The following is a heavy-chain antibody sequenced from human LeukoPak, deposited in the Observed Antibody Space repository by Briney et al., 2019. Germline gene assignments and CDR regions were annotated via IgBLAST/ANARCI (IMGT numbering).Heavy chain of an antibody. Sequence: SETLSLTCAVYVGSFSGYYWSWIRQPPGKGLEWIGEINHSGSTNYNPSLKSRVTISVDTSKNQFSLKLSSVTAADTAVYYCARGCLYDFWSGYYNWFDPWGQGTLVTVSS. J-gene: IGHJ5*02. CDR2: INHSGST. D-gene: IGHD3-3*01. CDR1: VGSFSGYY. CDR3: ARGCLYDFWSGYYNWFDP. V-gene: IGHV4-34*01.